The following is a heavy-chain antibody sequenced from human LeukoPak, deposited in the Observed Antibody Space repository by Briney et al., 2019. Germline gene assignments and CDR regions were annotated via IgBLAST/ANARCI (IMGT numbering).Heavy chain of an antibody. CDR1: GYTFISYD. CDR3: ARALKQLPPFYFDY. Sequence: ASVKVSCKASGYTFISYDINWVRQATGQGLEWMGWMNPNSGNTGYAQKFQGRVTITTDESTSTAYMELSSLRSEDTAVYYCARALKQLPPFYFDYWGQGTLVTVSS. CDR2: MNPNSGNT. D-gene: IGHD6-6*01. V-gene: IGHV1-8*03. J-gene: IGHJ4*02.